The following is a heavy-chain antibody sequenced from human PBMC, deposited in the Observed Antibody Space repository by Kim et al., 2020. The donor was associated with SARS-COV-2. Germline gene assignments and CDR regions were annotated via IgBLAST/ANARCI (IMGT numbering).Heavy chain of an antibody. D-gene: IGHD3-10*01. CDR2: IIPIFGTA. CDR3: ASLRVRGYSSFDY. J-gene: IGHJ4*02. V-gene: IGHV1-69*06. Sequence: SVKVSCKASGGTFSSYAISWVRQAPGQGLEWMGGIIPIFGTANYAQKFQGRVTITADKSTSTAYMELSSLRSEDTAVYYCASLRVRGYSSFDYWGQGTLVTVSS. CDR1: GGTFSSYA.